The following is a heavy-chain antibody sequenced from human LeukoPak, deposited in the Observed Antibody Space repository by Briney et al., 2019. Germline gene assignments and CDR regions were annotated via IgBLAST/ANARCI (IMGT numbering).Heavy chain of an antibody. V-gene: IGHV4-4*02. CDR3: AREPSGSSWYSDY. CDR2: IYHSGST. Sequence: PSETLSLTCAVSGGSISSSNWWSWVRQPPGKGLEWIGEIYHSGSTNYNPSLKSRVTISVDKSKNQFSLKLSSVTAADTAVYYCAREPSGSSWYSDYWGQGTLVTVSS. D-gene: IGHD6-13*01. CDR1: GGSISSSNW. J-gene: IGHJ4*02.